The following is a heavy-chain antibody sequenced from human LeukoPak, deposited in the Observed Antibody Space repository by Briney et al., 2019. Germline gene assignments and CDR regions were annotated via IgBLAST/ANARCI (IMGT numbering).Heavy chain of an antibody. CDR1: GGTFSSYA. V-gene: IGHV1-69*01. Sequence: GASVKVSCKASGGTFSSYAISWVRQAPGQGLEWMGGIIPIFGTANYAQKFQGRVTITADESTSTAYMELSSLRSEDTAVYYCARDLPSSHYYGSGMFYMDVWGKGTTVTISS. D-gene: IGHD3-10*01. CDR2: IIPIFGTA. J-gene: IGHJ6*03. CDR3: ARDLPSSHYYGSGMFYMDV.